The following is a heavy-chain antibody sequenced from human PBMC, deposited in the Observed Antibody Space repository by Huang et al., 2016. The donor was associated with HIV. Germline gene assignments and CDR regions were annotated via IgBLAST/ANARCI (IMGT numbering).Heavy chain of an antibody. J-gene: IGHJ4*02. Sequence: QVQLVQSGAEVKKPGSSVKVSCKASGGSFRNFAIGWVRQAPGQGLEGLGGIVPTLGTENYEQKFQGRVTIIADESTSTAYMELSSLRSEDTAVYYCATVDYYDTSGPQRGYFDNWGQGTLVTVSS. CDR3: ATVDYYDTSGPQRGYFDN. V-gene: IGHV1-69*01. CDR1: GGSFRNFA. CDR2: IVPTLGTE. D-gene: IGHD3-22*01.